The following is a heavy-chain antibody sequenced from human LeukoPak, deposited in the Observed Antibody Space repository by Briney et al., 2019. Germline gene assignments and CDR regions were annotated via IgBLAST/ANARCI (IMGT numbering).Heavy chain of an antibody. CDR1: GYTFTSYG. CDR3: ARALWFGENHYPFY. Sequence: ASVKVSCKASGYTFTSYGISWVRQATGQGLEWMGWMNPNSGNTGYAQKFQGRVTMTRNTSISTAYMELSSLRSEDTAVYYCARALWFGENHYPFYWGQGTLVTVSS. D-gene: IGHD3-10*01. V-gene: IGHV1-8*02. J-gene: IGHJ4*02. CDR2: MNPNSGNT.